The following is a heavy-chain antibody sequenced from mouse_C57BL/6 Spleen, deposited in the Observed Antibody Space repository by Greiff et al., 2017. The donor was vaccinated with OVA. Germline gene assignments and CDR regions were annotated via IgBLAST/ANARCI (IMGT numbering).Heavy chain of an antibody. J-gene: IGHJ2*01. CDR3: AREGATGTGYFDY. D-gene: IGHD4-1*01. CDR1: GYAFTNYL. CDR2: FNPGSGGT. V-gene: IGHV1-54*01. Sequence: VQLQQSGAELVRPGTSVKVSCKASGYAFTNYLIEWVKQRPGQVLEWIGVFNPGSGGTNYNEKFKGKATLTADKSSSTAYMQLSSLTSEDSAVYFGAREGATGTGYFDYWGQGTTLTVSS.